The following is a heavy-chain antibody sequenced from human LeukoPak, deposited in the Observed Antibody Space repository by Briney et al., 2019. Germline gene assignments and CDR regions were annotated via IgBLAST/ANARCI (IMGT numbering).Heavy chain of an antibody. CDR3: ASPPLGYYGSGPPDY. Sequence: GGSPRLSRAASGFSFFSYSMTRGRQGPGEGVGGVAHIKQDGSEKYYVDSVKGRFTISRDNAKNSLYLQMNSLRAEDTAVYYCASPPLGYYGSGPPDYWGQGTLVTVSS. CDR2: IKQDGSEK. V-gene: IGHV3-7*01. CDR1: GFSFFSYS. D-gene: IGHD3-10*01. J-gene: IGHJ4*02.